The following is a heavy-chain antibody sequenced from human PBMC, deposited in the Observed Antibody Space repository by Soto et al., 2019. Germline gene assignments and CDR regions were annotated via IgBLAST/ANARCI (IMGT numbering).Heavy chain of an antibody. CDR2: ISSSSSYI. J-gene: IGHJ3*02. CDR1: GFTFSSYS. D-gene: IGHD3-3*01. CDR3: AAAYYDFWSGIHGAFDI. V-gene: IGHV3-21*01. Sequence: GGSLRLSCAASGFTFSSYSMNWVRQAPGKGLEWVSSISSSSSYIYYADSVKGRFAISRDNAKNSLYLQMNSLRAEDTAVYYCAAAYYDFWSGIHGAFDIWGQGTMVTVSS.